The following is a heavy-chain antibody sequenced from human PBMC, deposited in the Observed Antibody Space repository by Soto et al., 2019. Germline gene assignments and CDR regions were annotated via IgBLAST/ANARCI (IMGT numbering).Heavy chain of an antibody. Sequence: GGSLRLSCVASGFTFSTYAMHWVRQAPGKGLEWVAVISYDGGVEDYADSVRGRFSISRDYSKSTVYLQMNSLRAEDTAVYFCARDVSAYDLEIRWGQGTLVTVSS. CDR2: ISYDGGVE. CDR3: ARDVSAYDLEIR. CDR1: GFTFSTYA. V-gene: IGHV3-30-3*01. D-gene: IGHD5-12*01. J-gene: IGHJ4*02.